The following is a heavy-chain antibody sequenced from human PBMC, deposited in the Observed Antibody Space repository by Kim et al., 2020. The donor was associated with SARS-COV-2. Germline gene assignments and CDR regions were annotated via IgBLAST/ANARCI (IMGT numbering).Heavy chain of an antibody. CDR3: ATGGLRWLQRYFDY. Sequence: AQKFQGNVTMTEEKTTDTAYMELSSLRSEDTAVYYCATGGLRWLQRYFDYWGQGTLVTVSS. J-gene: IGHJ4*02. V-gene: IGHV1-24*01. D-gene: IGHD5-12*01.